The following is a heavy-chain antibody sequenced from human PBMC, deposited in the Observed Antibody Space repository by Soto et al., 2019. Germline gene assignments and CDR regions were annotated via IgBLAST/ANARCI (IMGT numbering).Heavy chain of an antibody. CDR2: ISYDGSNK. D-gene: IGHD6-19*01. J-gene: IGHJ6*02. Sequence: PGGSLRLSCAASGFTFSSYGMHWVRQAPGKGLEWVAVISYDGSNKYYADSVKGRFTISRDNSKSTLYLQMNSLRAEDTAVYYCAKDRGIAVAPAHMDVWGQGTTVTV. CDR1: GFTFSSYG. V-gene: IGHV3-30*18. CDR3: AKDRGIAVAPAHMDV.